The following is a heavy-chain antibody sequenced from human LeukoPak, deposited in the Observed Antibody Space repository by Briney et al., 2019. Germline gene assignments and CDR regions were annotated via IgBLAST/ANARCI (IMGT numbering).Heavy chain of an antibody. V-gene: IGHV3-74*01. CDR2: INSDGSST. Sequence: GGSLRLSCAASGFTFSSYSMNWVRQAPGKGLVWVSRINSDGSSTSYADYVKGRFTISRDNSKNTLYLQMNSLRAEDTAVYYCARNFRDGYNNSFDYWGQGTLVTVSS. D-gene: IGHD5-24*01. CDR3: ARNFRDGYNNSFDY. CDR1: GFTFSSYS. J-gene: IGHJ4*02.